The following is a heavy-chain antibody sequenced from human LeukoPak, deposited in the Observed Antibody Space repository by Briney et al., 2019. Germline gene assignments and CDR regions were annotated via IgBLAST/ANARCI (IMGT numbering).Heavy chain of an antibody. V-gene: IGHV3-43*02. Sequence: GGSLRLSCAASGFPFDDYAMHWVRQAPGKGLEWVSLFSGDGGSTYYADSVKGRFTISRDNSKNSLYLQMNSLRTEDTALYYCAKDIYGDYSDYMDVWGKGTTVTVSS. CDR1: GFPFDDYA. J-gene: IGHJ6*03. CDR2: FSGDGGST. D-gene: IGHD4-17*01. CDR3: AKDIYGDYSDYMDV.